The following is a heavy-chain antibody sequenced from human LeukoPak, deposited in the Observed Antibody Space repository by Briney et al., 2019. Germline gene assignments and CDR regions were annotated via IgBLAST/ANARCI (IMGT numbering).Heavy chain of an antibody. CDR2: MNPNSGNT. V-gene: IGHV1-8*01. Sequence: VASVTVSCKASGYTFTSYDINWVRQATGQGLEWMGWMNPNSGNTGYAQKFQGRVTMTRNTSISTAYMELSSLRSEDTAVYSCASAAAAGTIGDYWGQGTLVTVSS. CDR1: GYTFTSYD. D-gene: IGHD6-13*01. CDR3: ASAAAAGTIGDY. J-gene: IGHJ4*02.